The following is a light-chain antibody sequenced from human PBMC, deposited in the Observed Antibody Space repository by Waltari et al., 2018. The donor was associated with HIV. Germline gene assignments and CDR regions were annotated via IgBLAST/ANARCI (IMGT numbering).Light chain of an antibody. CDR1: ASNIGAGFD. V-gene: IGLV1-40*01. CDR2: GNS. CDR3: QSYDSSLSGVV. Sequence: TQPPSVSGAPGQSVSISCSGHASNIGAGFDVHWYRQSPRPAPKLVIYGNSNRPSGVPDRFSGSKSGTSASLAITGLQAEDEADYYCQSYDSSLSGVVFGGWTKLTVL. J-gene: IGLJ2*01.